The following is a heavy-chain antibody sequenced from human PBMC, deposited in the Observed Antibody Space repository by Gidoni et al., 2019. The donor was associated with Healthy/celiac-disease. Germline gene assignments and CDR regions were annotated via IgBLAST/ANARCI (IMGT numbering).Heavy chain of an antibody. D-gene: IGHD1-26*01. CDR3: AAGRESPFDY. J-gene: IGHJ4*02. V-gene: IGHV1-58*02. CDR2: IVVGSGNK. Sequence: QLQLMHSGPDVQKPGTSVKVSCKASGFTFTSSAIQWVRQARGQCLEWIGGIVVGSGNKNYAQKFQERVTITMDMSTSTDYMGLSSLRSEDTAVYYCAAGRESPFDYWGQGTLVTVSS. CDR1: GFTFTSSA.